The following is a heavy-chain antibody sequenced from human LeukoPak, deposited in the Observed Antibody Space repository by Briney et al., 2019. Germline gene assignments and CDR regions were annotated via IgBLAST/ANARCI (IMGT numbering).Heavy chain of an antibody. V-gene: IGHV1-2*02. J-gene: IGHJ6*02. CDR3: ARALYYHYYYYGMDV. Sequence: ASVKVSCKASGYTFTGYYMHWVRQAPGQGLEWMRWINPNSGGTNYAQKFQGRVTMTRDTSISTAYMELSRLRSDDTAVYYCARALYYHYYYYGMDVWGQGTTVTVSS. CDR1: GYTFTGYY. D-gene: IGHD3-10*01. CDR2: INPNSGGT.